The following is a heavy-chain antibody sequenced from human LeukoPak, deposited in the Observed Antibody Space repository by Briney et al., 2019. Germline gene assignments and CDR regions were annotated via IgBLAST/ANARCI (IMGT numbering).Heavy chain of an antibody. CDR1: GYTFTGYY. CDR3: ARDSIRVRGATDY. Sequence: ASVKVSCKASGYTFTGYYMHWVRQAPGQGLEWMGWINSNSGGTNYAQKFQGRVTMTRDTSISTAYMELSRLRSDDTAVYYCARDSIRVRGATDYWGQGTLVTVSS. CDR2: INSNSGGT. D-gene: IGHD3-10*01. V-gene: IGHV1-2*02. J-gene: IGHJ4*02.